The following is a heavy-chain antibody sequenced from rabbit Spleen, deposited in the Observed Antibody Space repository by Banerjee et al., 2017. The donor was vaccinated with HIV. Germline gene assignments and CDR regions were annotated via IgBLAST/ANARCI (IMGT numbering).Heavy chain of an antibody. CDR3: VKEVAAKFNL. CDR1: GFSFSSSDY. CDR2: IDPVFGIT. D-gene: IGHD4-1*01. Sequence: QEQLEESGGGLVKPEGSLTLTCTASGFSFSSSDYICGVRQAPGKGLEWIGYIDPVFGITYYANWVNGRFTISSHNAQNTLFLQLDSLSAADTATYFCVKEVAAKFNLWGPGTLVTVS. J-gene: IGHJ4*01. V-gene: IGHV1S45*01.